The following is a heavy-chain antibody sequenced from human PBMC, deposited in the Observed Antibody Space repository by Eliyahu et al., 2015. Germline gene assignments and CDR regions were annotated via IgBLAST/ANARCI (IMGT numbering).Heavy chain of an antibody. D-gene: IGHD4-17*01. CDR2: IYYSXST. V-gene: IGHV4-31*03. Sequence: QVQLQESGPGLVKPSQTLSLTCPVSGGSISXGGSSWSWNRQHPGKGLEWIGYIYYSXSTYYNPSLKSRVTISVDTSKNQFSLKLSSVTAADTAVYYCARTPPHDYAPGADWYFDLWGRGTLVTVSS. J-gene: IGHJ2*01. CDR3: ARTPPHDYAPGADWYFDL. CDR1: GGSISXGGSS.